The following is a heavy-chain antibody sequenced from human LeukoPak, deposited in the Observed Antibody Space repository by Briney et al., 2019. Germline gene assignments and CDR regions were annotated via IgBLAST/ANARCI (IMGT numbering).Heavy chain of an antibody. V-gene: IGHV3-74*01. CDR1: GFTFSSYW. J-gene: IGHJ4*02. CDR3: ARGIAAAGPVDY. D-gene: IGHD6-13*01. CDR2: INSDGSST. Sequence: GGSLRLSCAASGFTFSSYWMHWVRQAPGKGLVWVSRINSDGSSTSYADSVKGRFTISRDNAKSTLYLQMNSLRAEDTAVYYCARGIAAAGPVDYWGQGTLVTVSS.